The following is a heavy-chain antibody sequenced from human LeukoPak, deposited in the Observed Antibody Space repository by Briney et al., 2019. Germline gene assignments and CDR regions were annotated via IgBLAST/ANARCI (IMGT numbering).Heavy chain of an antibody. CDR1: GFTASSNY. CDR2: IYSGGST. J-gene: IGHJ5*02. CDR3: ARGSVDGDYLFS. D-gene: IGHD4-17*01. Sequence: PGGSLRLSCAASGFTASSNYMGWVRQAPAKGLEWVAVIYSGGSTYYADSVKGRFTISRDTAKNTLYLQMNSLRAEDTAVYYCARGSVDGDYLFSWGQGTLVTVSS. V-gene: IGHV3-53*01.